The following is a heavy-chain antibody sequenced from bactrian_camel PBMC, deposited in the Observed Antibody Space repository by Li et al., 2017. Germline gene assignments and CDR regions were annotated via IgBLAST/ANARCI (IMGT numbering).Heavy chain of an antibody. CDR2: INSGGGT. D-gene: IGHD2*01. J-gene: IGHJ4*01. CDR1: GFTFSNYY. CDR3: ATDRAGRY. V-gene: IGHV3S40*01. Sequence: VQLVESGGGLVQPGGSLSLSCAASGFTFSNYYLSWVRQAPGKGLEWVSSINSGGGTYYADSVKGRFTISRDNAKNTLYLQLDSLKTEDTAVYYCATDRAGRYRGQGTQVTVS.